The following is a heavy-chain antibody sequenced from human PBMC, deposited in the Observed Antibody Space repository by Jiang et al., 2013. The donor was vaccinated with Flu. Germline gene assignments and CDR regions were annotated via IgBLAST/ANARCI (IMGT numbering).Heavy chain of an antibody. Sequence: RSLRLSCAASGFTFSSYGMHWVRQAPGKGLEWVAVISYDGSNKYYADSVKGRFTISRDNSKNTLYLQMNSLRAEDTAVYYCAKDLDYKALKFDYYMDVWGKGTTVTVSS. CDR3: AKDLDYKALKFDYYMDV. CDR1: GFTFSSYG. V-gene: IGHV3-30*18. D-gene: IGHD4-11*01. CDR2: ISYDGSNK. J-gene: IGHJ6*03.